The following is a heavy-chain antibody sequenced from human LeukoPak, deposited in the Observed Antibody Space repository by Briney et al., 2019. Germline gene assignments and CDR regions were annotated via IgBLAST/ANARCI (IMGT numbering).Heavy chain of an antibody. Sequence: ASVKVSCKASGYTFTSYGISWVRQAPGQRLEWMGWINAGNGNTKYSQKFQGRVTITRDTSASTAYMELSSLRSEDTAVYYCAREGDGYDAFDIWGQGTMATVSS. CDR1: GYTFTSYG. CDR3: AREGDGYDAFDI. D-gene: IGHD5-24*01. J-gene: IGHJ3*02. V-gene: IGHV1-3*01. CDR2: INAGNGNT.